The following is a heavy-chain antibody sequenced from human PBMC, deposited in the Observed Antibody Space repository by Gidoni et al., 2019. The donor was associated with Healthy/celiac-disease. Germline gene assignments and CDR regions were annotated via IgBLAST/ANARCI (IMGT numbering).Heavy chain of an antibody. J-gene: IGHJ4*02. Sequence: QVQLVESGGGVVQPGRSLRLSCAASGFTFSSYGMHWVRQAPGKGLGWVAVISYDGSNKYYADSVKGRFTISRDNSKNTLYLQMNSLRAEDTAVYYCAKEERKGIAAAGMGYWGQGTLVTVSS. CDR2: ISYDGSNK. D-gene: IGHD6-13*01. V-gene: IGHV3-30*18. CDR3: AKEERKGIAAAGMGY. CDR1: GFTFSSYG.